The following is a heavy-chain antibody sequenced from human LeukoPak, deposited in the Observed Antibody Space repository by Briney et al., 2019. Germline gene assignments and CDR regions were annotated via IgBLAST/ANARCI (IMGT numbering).Heavy chain of an antibody. CDR1: GYTFTSFY. CDR2: INPSGGST. V-gene: IGHV1-46*01. J-gene: IGHJ3*02. Sequence: ASVKVSCKASGYTFTSFYMHWVRQAPGQGLEWMGIINPSGGSTSYAQKFQGRVTMTRDMSTSTVYMELSSLRSEDTAVYYCARDPWGYGGTLAAFDIWGQGTMVTVSS. CDR3: ARDPWGYGGTLAAFDI. D-gene: IGHD3-16*01.